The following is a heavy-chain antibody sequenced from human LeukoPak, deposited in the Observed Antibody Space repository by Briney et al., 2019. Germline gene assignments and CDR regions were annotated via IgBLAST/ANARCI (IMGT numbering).Heavy chain of an antibody. V-gene: IGHV3-30*18. D-gene: IGHD3-22*01. CDR1: GFTFSSYG. Sequence: PGGSLRLSCAASGFTFSSYGMHWVRQASGKGLEWVAVISYDGSNKYYADSVKGRFTISRDNSKNTLYLQMNSLRAEDTAVYYCAKDERYYDSSGFDYWGQGTLVTVSS. CDR2: ISYDGSNK. CDR3: AKDERYYDSSGFDY. J-gene: IGHJ4*02.